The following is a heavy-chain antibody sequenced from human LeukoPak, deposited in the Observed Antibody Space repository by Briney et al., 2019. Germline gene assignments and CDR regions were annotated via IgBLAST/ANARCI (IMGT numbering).Heavy chain of an antibody. J-gene: IGHJ4*02. D-gene: IGHD1-26*01. V-gene: IGHV4-34*01. CDR2: INHSGST. Sequence: SETLSLTCAVYGGSFSSYYWSWIRQPPGKGLEWIGEINHSGSTNYNPSLKSRVTISVDTSKNQFSLKLSSVTAADTAVYYCAARSQWELDYWGQGTLVTVSS. CDR3: AARSQWELDY. CDR1: GGSFSSYY.